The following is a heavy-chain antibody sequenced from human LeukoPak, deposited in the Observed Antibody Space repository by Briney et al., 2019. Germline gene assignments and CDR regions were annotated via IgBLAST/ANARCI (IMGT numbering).Heavy chain of an antibody. V-gene: IGHV3-48*03. CDR1: GSTFSSYE. CDR3: ARVSPYGSGSYTYYYYYYGMDV. J-gene: IGHJ6*02. Sequence: GGSLRLSCAASGSTFSSYEMNWVRQAPGKGLEWVSYISSSGSTIYYADSVKGRFTISRDDAKNSLYLQMNSLRAEDTAVYYCARVSPYGSGSYTYYYYYYGMDVWGQGTTVTVSS. D-gene: IGHD3-10*01. CDR2: ISSSGSTI.